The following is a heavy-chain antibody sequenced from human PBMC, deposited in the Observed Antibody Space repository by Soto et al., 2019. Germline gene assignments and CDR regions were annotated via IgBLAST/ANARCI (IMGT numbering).Heavy chain of an antibody. CDR1: GASISGFY. D-gene: IGHD1-1*01. Sequence: SETLSLTCTVSGASISGFYCSWIRKSAWKGLEWIGRIYATGTTDYNPSLKSRVMMSVDTSKKQFSLKLRSVTAADTAVYYCVRDGTKPLREWFDPWGQGISVPVSS. J-gene: IGHJ5*02. CDR3: VRDGTKPLREWFDP. CDR2: IYATGTT. V-gene: IGHV4-4*07.